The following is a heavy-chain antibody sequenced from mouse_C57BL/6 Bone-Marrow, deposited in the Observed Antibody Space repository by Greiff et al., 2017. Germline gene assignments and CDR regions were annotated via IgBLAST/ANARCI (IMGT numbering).Heavy chain of an antibody. CDR2: ISSGSSTI. Sequence: EVKLQESGGGLVKPGGSLKLSCAASGFTLSDYGMHWVRQAPEKGLEWVAYISSGSSTIYYADTVKGRFTISRDNAKNTLFLQMTSLRSEEAAMYYCARWLLSWHCDVWGTVTTVTACS. V-gene: IGHV5-17*01. D-gene: IGHD2-3*01. CDR1: GFTLSDYG. CDR3: ARWLLSWHCDV. J-gene: IGHJ1*03.